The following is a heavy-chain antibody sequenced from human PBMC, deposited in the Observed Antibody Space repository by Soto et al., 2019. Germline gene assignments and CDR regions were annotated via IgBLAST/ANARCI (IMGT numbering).Heavy chain of an antibody. J-gene: IGHJ4*02. D-gene: IGHD6-13*01. CDR3: ARDWWEEPAGKETVSQFDY. Sequence: QVHLVESGGGVVQPGRSLTLSCTASGFAFSHYGIHWVRQAPGRGLEWVAVIWSDGTKNVYAGSVRGRFTISRDNSKNTIYLQMTSLRAEDTAVYYCARDWWEEPAGKETVSQFDYWGQGTLVTVSS. V-gene: IGHV3-33*01. CDR2: IWSDGTKN. CDR1: GFAFSHYG.